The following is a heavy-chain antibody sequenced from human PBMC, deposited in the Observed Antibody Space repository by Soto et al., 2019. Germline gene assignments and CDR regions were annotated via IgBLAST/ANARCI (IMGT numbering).Heavy chain of an antibody. Sequence: GESLKISCRTSGYKFTSSWIAWVRQKPGKGLEWMGIIFPSDSDTRYSPSFQGQVTISADRSTSSVFLQWASLKASDTAVYFCARKDKSGYFNWFDPWGQGTLVTVSS. CDR2: IFPSDSDT. D-gene: IGHD3-22*01. V-gene: IGHV5-51*01. J-gene: IGHJ5*02. CDR3: ARKDKSGYFNWFDP. CDR1: GYKFTSSW.